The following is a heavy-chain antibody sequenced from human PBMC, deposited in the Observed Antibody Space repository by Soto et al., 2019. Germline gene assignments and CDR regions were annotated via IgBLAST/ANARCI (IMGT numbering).Heavy chain of an antibody. CDR1: GGSISSYY. Sequence: RSLTCTVSGGSISSYYWSWIRQPPGKGLEWIGYIYYSGSTNYNPSLKSRVTISVDTSKNQFSLKLSSVTAADTAVYYCAREHSRRNWFDPWGQGTLVTVSS. J-gene: IGHJ5*02. CDR3: AREHSRRNWFDP. D-gene: IGHD6-13*01. V-gene: IGHV4-59*01. CDR2: IYYSGST.